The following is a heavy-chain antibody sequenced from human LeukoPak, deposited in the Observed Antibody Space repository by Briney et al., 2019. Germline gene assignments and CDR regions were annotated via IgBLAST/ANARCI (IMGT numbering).Heavy chain of an antibody. CDR1: GGSISSHY. CDR2: ISYSGST. V-gene: IGHV4-59*08. J-gene: IGHJ4*02. CDR3: ARQETRDPEFDY. D-gene: IGHD1-14*01. Sequence: SEALSLTCTVSGGSISSHYWSWIRQPPGKGLEWIGYISYSGSTKYNPSLKSRVSISVDTSKKQFSLKLSSVTAADTAVYYCARQETRDPEFDYWGQGTLVTVSS.